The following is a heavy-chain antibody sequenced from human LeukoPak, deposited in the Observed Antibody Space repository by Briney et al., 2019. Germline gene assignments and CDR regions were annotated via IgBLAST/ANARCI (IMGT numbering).Heavy chain of an antibody. J-gene: IGHJ3*02. D-gene: IGHD3-22*01. V-gene: IGHV3-30-3*01. CDR3: AREFTMIVVVRVQSAFDI. CDR2: RYYDGSNK. CDR1: GWTFSRYA. Sequence: SLRLSFVGSGWTFSRYAMHGVGQARGKGLEGVGVRYYDGSNKSYEDYVKSRFTISRNNSKNTLYLQMNNLRAEDTAVYYCAREFTMIVVVRVQSAFDIWGQGTMVTVSS.